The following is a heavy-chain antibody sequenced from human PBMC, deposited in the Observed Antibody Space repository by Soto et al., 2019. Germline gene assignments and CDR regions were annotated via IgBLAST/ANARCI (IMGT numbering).Heavy chain of an antibody. CDR2: ISGSGGST. CDR3: AGGFGELSDYYYYGMDV. J-gene: IGHJ6*02. Sequence: GGSLRLSCAASGFTFSSYAMSWVRQAPGKGLEWVSAISGSGGSTYYADSVKGRFTISRDNSKNTLYLQMNSLRAEDTAVYYCAGGFGELSDYYYYGMDVWGQGTTVTVSS. D-gene: IGHD3-10*01. CDR1: GFTFSSYA. V-gene: IGHV3-23*01.